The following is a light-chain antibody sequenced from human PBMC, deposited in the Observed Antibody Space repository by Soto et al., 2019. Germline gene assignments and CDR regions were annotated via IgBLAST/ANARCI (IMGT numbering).Light chain of an antibody. CDR3: AAWDSSLNAHLL. CDR1: SSNIGINP. CDR2: GNN. V-gene: IGLV1-44*01. Sequence: QSVLTQPPSASGTPGQRVTISCSGSSSNIGINPVNWYQQLPGTAPKLLIYGNNQRPSGVPDRFSGSKSGTSASLAISARQSEDEADDYCAAWDSSLNAHLLFGGGTKLTVL. J-gene: IGLJ2*01.